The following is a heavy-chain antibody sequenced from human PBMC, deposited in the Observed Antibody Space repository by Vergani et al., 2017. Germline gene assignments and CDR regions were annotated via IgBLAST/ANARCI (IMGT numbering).Heavy chain of an antibody. Sequence: QVQLQESGPGLVKPSETLSLTCTISGGSLSSYYWSWIRQPPGQGLEWIGYIYYSGSTNYNPSLKRRVTISVDTSKNQFSLKLSSVTAADTAVYYCARVHTLRAFDIWGQGTMVTVSS. V-gene: IGHV4-59*01. CDR1: GGSLSSYY. D-gene: IGHD3-10*01. CDR3: ARVHTLRAFDI. CDR2: IYYSGST. J-gene: IGHJ3*02.